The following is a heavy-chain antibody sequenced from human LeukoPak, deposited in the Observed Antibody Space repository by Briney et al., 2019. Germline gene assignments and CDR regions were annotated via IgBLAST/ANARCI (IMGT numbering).Heavy chain of an antibody. CDR2: INTGSTYM. D-gene: IGHD1-1*01. V-gene: IGHV3-21*01. CDR1: GFYFSGYS. Sequence: GGSLRLSCAASGFYFSGYSMNWVPQAPGKGLEWVSSINTGSTYMYYADSVKGRFTISRDNAKNSLNLQMYSLRAEDTAVYFCARVEATTGRNYHYYYMDVWGKGTTVTVSS. J-gene: IGHJ6*03. CDR3: ARVEATTGRNYHYYYMDV.